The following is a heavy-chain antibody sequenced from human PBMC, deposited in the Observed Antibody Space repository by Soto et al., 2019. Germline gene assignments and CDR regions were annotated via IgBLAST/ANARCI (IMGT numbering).Heavy chain of an antibody. CDR3: ARDYEEYNNDRQIFDY. Sequence: GGSLRLSCAASGFTFSTYGMHWVRQAPGKGLEWVAVIWYDGSYKSQADSVKGRFTISRDNSKNILYLQMNSLRAEDTGVYYCARDYEEYNNDRQIFDYWGQGTLVTVSS. V-gene: IGHV3-33*01. D-gene: IGHD1-20*01. J-gene: IGHJ4*02. CDR1: GFTFSTYG. CDR2: IWYDGSYK.